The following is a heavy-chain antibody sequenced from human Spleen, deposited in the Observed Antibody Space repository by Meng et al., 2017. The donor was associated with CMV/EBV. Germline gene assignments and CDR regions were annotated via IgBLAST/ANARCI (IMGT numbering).Heavy chain of an antibody. D-gene: IGHD3-22*01. V-gene: IGHV3-74*01. CDR1: GFTVSSYW. CDR2: INSDGSST. J-gene: IGHJ4*02. Sequence: GGSLRLSCAASGFTVSSYWMHWVRQAPGKGLVWVSRINSDGSSTSYADSVKGRFTISRDNAKNTLYLQMNSLRAEDTAVYYCAITYYYDSSGYIADRYFDYWGQGTLVTVSS. CDR3: AITYYYDSSGYIADRYFDY.